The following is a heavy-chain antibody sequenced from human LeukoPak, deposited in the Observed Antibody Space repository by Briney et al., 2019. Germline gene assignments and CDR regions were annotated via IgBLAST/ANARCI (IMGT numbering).Heavy chain of an antibody. V-gene: IGHV1-69*13. CDR2: IIPIFGTA. CDR3: ARGGNPYWYFDL. J-gene: IGHJ2*01. Sequence: ASVKVSCKASGYTFTTYDINWVRQASGQGLEWMGGIIPIFGTANYAQKFQGRVTITADESTSTAYMELSSLRSEDTAVYYCARGGNPYWYFDLWGRGTLVTVSS. CDR1: GYTFTTYD. D-gene: IGHD4-23*01.